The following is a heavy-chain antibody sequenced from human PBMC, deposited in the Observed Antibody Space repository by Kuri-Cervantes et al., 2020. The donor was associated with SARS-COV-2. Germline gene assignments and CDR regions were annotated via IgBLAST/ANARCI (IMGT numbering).Heavy chain of an antibody. J-gene: IGHJ6*02. Sequence: ASVKVSCKAPGYTFSDYYMYWVRQAPGQGLEWMGWINPNSGGTNYAQKFQGWVTMTRDTSSTGYMELSRLRSDDTAVYYCARGMVRGLIQSYYYGMDVWGQGTTVTVSS. CDR2: INPNSGGT. CDR1: GYTFSDYY. D-gene: IGHD3-10*01. V-gene: IGHV1-2*04. CDR3: ARGMVRGLIQSYYYGMDV.